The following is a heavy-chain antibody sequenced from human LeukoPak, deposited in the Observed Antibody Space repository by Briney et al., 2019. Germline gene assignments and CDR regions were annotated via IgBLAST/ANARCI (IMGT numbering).Heavy chain of an antibody. CDR2: IGIAGDT. V-gene: IGHV3-13*01. D-gene: IGHD3-10*01. CDR3: ARSFGEFGNAFDI. CDR1: GFTFSTYD. Sequence: GGSLRLSCAGSGFTFSTYDMHWVRQGTGKGLEWVSGIGIAGDTYYPGSVKGRFTISRENAKNSLYLQMNSLRAGDTAVYYYARSFGEFGNAFDIWGQGTVVTVSS. J-gene: IGHJ3*02.